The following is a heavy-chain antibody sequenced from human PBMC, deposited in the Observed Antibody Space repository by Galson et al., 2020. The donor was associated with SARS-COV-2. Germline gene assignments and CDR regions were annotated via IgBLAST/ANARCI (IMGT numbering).Heavy chain of an antibody. Sequence: SETLSLTCSVSGGSISSSGYHWGWIRQPPGKGLEWIGSISYSGSTFYNSYLQSRVTSSVDTSKNQFSLKLTSVTATDTAIYYCARHSLRRALDCTSGVCYPAELDCWGQGTLVTVSS. V-gene: IGHV4-39*01. CDR1: GGSISSSGYH. D-gene: IGHD2-8*01. CDR3: ARHSLRRALDCTSGVCYPAELDC. CDR2: ISYSGST. J-gene: IGHJ1*01.